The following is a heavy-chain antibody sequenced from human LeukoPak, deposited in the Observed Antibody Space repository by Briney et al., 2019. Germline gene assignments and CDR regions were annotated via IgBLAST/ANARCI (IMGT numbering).Heavy chain of an antibody. CDR1: GFTVSSNY. Sequence: GGSLRLSCAASGFTVSSNYMSWVRQAPGKGLEWVSVIYSGGSTYYADSVKGRFTISRDDSKNTLYLQMNSLRAEDTAVYYCAREPKVPSGGSGAFDIWGQGTMVTVSS. J-gene: IGHJ3*02. V-gene: IGHV3-53*01. D-gene: IGHD3-16*01. CDR2: IYSGGST. CDR3: AREPKVPSGGSGAFDI.